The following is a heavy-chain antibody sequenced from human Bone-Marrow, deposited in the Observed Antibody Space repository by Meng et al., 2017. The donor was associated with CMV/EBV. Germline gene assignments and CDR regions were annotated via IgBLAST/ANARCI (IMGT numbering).Heavy chain of an antibody. CDR1: GYTFTGYY. V-gene: IGHV1-18*04. J-gene: IGHJ6*02. CDR2: ISAYNGNT. CDR3: ARDPRSGGMDV. Sequence: ASVKVSCKASGYTFTGYYMHWVRQAPGQGLEWMGWISAYNGNTNYAQKLQGRVTMTTDTSTSTAYMELRSLRSDDTAVYYCARDPRSGGMDVWGQGTTVTVSS.